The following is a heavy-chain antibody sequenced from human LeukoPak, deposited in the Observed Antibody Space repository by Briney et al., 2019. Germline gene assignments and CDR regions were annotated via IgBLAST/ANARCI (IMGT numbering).Heavy chain of an antibody. CDR1: GFTFSDYY. CDR2: ISSSGSTI. CDR3: ATETKRGYSYGSPTDGFDI. D-gene: IGHD5-18*01. J-gene: IGHJ3*02. Sequence: GGSLRLSCAASGFTFSDYYMSWIRQAPGKGLEWVSYISSSGSTIYYADSVKGRFTISRDNAKNSLYLQMNSLRPEDTAVYYCATETKRGYSYGSPTDGFDIWGQGTMVTVSS. V-gene: IGHV3-11*04.